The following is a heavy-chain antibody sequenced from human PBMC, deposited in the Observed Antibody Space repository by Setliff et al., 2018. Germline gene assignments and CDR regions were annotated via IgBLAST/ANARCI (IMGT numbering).Heavy chain of an antibody. CDR3: ARGRRITMIVVPPGVFDI. CDR2: IYYSGST. V-gene: IGHV4-59*01. D-gene: IGHD3-22*01. J-gene: IGHJ3*02. CDR1: GGSISSYY. Sequence: KTSETLSLTCTVSGGSISSYYWSWIRQPPGKGLEWIGYIYYSGSTNYNPSLKSRVTISVDTSKNQFSLKLSSVTAADTAVYYCARGRRITMIVVPPGVFDIWGQGTMVTVS.